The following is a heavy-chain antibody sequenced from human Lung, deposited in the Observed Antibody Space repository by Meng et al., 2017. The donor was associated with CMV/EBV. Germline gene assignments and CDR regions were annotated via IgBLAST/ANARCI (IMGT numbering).Heavy chain of an antibody. CDR1: GYTFTSYD. CDR2: MNPNSGNT. Sequence: GSXXVSXKASGYTFTSYDINWVRQATGQGLEWMGWMNPNSGNTGYAQKFQGRVTMTRNTSISTAYMELSSLRSEDTAVYYCARGLWSGIKGWFDPWGQGTXVTVSS. J-gene: IGHJ5*02. CDR3: ARGLWSGIKGWFDP. D-gene: IGHD3-3*01. V-gene: IGHV1-8*01.